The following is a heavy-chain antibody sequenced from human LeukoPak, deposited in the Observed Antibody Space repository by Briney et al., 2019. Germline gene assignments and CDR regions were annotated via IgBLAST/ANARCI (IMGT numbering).Heavy chain of an antibody. CDR2: ISGSGGST. Sequence: GGSLRLSCAASGFTFSSYAMSWVRQAPGKGLEWVSAISGSGGSTYYADSVKGRFTISRDNSKNTLYLQMNSLRAVDTAVYYCAKDLYGYVSNWFDPWGQGTLVTVSS. CDR1: GFTFSSYA. V-gene: IGHV3-23*01. D-gene: IGHD5-12*01. CDR3: AKDLYGYVSNWFDP. J-gene: IGHJ5*02.